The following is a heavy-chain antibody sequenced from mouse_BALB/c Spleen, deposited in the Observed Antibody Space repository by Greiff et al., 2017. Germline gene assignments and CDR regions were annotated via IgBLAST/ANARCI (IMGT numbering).Heavy chain of an antibody. J-gene: IGHJ2*01. V-gene: IGHV3-2*02. D-gene: IGHD4-1*02. Sequence: EVKLEESGPGLVKPSQSLSLTCTVTGYSITSDYAWNWIRQFPGNKLEWMGYISYSGSTSYNPSLKSRISITRDTSKNQFFLQLNSVTTEDTATYYCARFNWDGLDYWGQGTTLTVSS. CDR2: ISYSGST. CDR1: GYSITSDYA. CDR3: ARFNWDGLDY.